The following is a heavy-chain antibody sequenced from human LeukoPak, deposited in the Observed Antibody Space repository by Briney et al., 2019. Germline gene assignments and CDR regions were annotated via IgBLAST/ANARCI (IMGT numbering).Heavy chain of an antibody. J-gene: IGHJ4*02. D-gene: IGHD5-12*01. V-gene: IGHV5-51*01. CDR3: AKINSGYNSYFDY. Sequence: ESLKISCKGSGYNFTSYWIGWVRQMPGKGLEWMGIIYPGDSDTRYSPSFQGQVTISADKSLSTAYLQWRSLKASDTAMCYCAKINSGYNSYFDYWGQGTLVTVSS. CDR2: IYPGDSDT. CDR1: GYNFTSYW.